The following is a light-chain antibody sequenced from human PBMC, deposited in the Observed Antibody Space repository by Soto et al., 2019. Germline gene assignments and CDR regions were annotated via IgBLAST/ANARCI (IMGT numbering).Light chain of an antibody. CDR2: DVS. CDR1: SSDVGGYNY. CDR3: SSYTGSSTLYD. Sequence: QSGLTQPASVSGSPGQWITISCTGTSSDVGGYNYVSWYQQHPGKAPKLMIYDVSDRPSGVSNRFSGSKSGNTASLTISGLQAEDEADYFCSSYTGSSTLYDCGTGTKVTVL. V-gene: IGLV2-14*01. J-gene: IGLJ1*01.